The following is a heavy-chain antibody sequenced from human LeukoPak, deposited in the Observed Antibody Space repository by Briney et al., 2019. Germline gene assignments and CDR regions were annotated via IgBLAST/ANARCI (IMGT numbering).Heavy chain of an antibody. CDR3: GGEFSSSPASMDA. CDR2: ISGSGNTI. D-gene: IGHD6-13*01. V-gene: IGHV3-48*03. CDR1: GFSFSSYE. Sequence: PGGSLRLSCAASGFSFSSYEMNWVRQAPGKGLEWVSYISGSGNTIYYADSVKGRFTISRDNAKNSLCLQMNSLREEDTAVYYCGGEFSSSPASMDAWGQGASVTVSS. J-gene: IGHJ6*02.